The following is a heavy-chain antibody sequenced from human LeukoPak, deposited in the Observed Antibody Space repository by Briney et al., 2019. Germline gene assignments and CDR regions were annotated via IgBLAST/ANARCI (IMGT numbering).Heavy chain of an antibody. V-gene: IGHV3-64*01. CDR1: GFTFSSYA. Sequence: GGSLRLSCAASGFTFSSYAMHWVRQAPGKGLEYVSAISSNGGSTYYANSVKGRFTISRDNSKNTLYLQMGSLRAEDMAVYYCARVGRSGTYDYWGQGTLVTVSS. CDR2: ISSNGGST. CDR3: ARVGRSGTYDY. J-gene: IGHJ4*02. D-gene: IGHD3-10*01.